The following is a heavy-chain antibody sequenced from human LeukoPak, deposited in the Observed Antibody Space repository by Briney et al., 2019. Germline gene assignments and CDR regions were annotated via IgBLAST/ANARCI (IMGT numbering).Heavy chain of an antibody. CDR3: ARELQTEDSSGYYYGY. V-gene: IGHV1-18*01. CDR1: GYTFTSYG. Sequence: ASVKVSCKASGYTFTSYGISWVRQAPGQGLEWMGWISAYNGNTNYAQKLQGRVTMTTDTSTSTAYMELRSLRSDDTAVYYCARELQTEDSSGYYYGYWGQGTLVTVSS. J-gene: IGHJ4*02. CDR2: ISAYNGNT. D-gene: IGHD3-22*01.